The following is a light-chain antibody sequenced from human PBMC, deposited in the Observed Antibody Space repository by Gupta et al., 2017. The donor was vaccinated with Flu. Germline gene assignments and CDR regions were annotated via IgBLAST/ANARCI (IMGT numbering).Light chain of an antibody. CDR2: AAS. V-gene: IGKV1-39*01. Sequence: DIQMTQSPSSLSASVGDRVTITCRASQSISSYLNWYQQKPGKAPKLLIYAASSLQSGVPSRFSGSGSGTDFTLTISRRQPEDFATYYCQQSDSTPYNFGQGTKLEIK. CDR1: QSISSY. J-gene: IGKJ2*01. CDR3: QQSDSTPYN.